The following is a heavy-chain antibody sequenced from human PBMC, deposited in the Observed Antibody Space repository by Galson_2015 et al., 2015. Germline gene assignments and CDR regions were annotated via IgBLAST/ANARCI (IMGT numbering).Heavy chain of an antibody. CDR1: GGSISSGGYY. D-gene: IGHD6-25*01. J-gene: IGHJ4*02. V-gene: IGHV4-31*03. Sequence: TLSLTCTVSGGSISSGGYYWSWIRQLPGKGLEWIGYIYYSGSTYYNPSLKSRITISIDTSKSQFSLTLRSVTAADTAVYYCAGRKYSTGIDYWGQGTLVSVSS. CDR2: IYYSGST. CDR3: AGRKYSTGIDY.